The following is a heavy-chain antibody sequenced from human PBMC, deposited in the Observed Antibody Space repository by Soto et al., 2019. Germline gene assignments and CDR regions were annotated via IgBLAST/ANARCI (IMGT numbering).Heavy chain of an antibody. CDR1: GGTFSSYA. J-gene: IGHJ6*02. V-gene: IGHV1-69*13. CDR3: ARERHSSGSPYYYYGMDV. D-gene: IGHD6-19*01. Sequence: SVKVSCKASGGTFSSYAISWVRQAPGQGLEWMGGIIPIFRTANYAQKFQGRVTITADESTSTAYMELSSLRSEDTAVYYCARERHSSGSPYYYYGMDVWGQGTTVTVSS. CDR2: IIPIFRTA.